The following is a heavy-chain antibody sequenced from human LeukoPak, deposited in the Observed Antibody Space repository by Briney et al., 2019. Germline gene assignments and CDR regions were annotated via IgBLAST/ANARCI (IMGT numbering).Heavy chain of an antibody. D-gene: IGHD4-11*01. Sequence: GASVKDSCKASGGTFRCYAISWVRQAPGQGLEWMGGIMPIFGTANYAQKFQGRVTITTGGSTSTAYMELSSLRSEDTAVYYCARGSSNYVGEYYYYMDVWGKGTTVTVSS. J-gene: IGHJ6*03. CDR1: GGTFRCYA. V-gene: IGHV1-69*05. CDR2: IMPIFGTA. CDR3: ARGSSNYVGEYYYYMDV.